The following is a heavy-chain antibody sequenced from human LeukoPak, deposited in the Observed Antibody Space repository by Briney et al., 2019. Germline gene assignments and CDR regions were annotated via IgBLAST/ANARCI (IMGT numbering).Heavy chain of an antibody. V-gene: IGHV4-59*01. D-gene: IGHD6-13*01. CDR1: GGSISNYY. CDR2: IYYSGST. J-gene: IGHJ4*02. Sequence: PSETLSLTCSVSGGSISNYYWSWIRQPPGKGLEWIGYIYYSGSTNYNPSLKSRVTISVDTSKNQFSLKLSSVTAADTAVYYCARVYSSSWYSVGFDYWGQGTLVTVSS. CDR3: ARVYSSSWYSVGFDY.